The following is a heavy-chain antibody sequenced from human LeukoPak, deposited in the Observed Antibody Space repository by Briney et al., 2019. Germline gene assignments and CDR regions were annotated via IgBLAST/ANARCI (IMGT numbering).Heavy chain of an antibody. V-gene: IGHV3-38-3*01. CDR2: ISGGST. D-gene: IGHD6-19*01. CDR1: GFTVSSNE. CDR3: AKGGVAVAGTVDY. Sequence: GGSLRLSCAASGFTVSSNEMSWVRQAPGKGLEWVSSISGGSTYYADSRKGRFTISRDNSKNTLHLQMNSLRAEDTAVYYCAKGGVAVAGTVDYWGQGTLVTVSS. J-gene: IGHJ4*02.